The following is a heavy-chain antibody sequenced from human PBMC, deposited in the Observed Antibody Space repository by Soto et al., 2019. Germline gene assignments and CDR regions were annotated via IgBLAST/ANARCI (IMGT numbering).Heavy chain of an antibody. J-gene: IGHJ6*02. CDR2: IEPSDSYS. Sequence: GESLKISCKASGYNFTTFWISWMRQVPGKGLEWMGRIEPSDSYSNYSPSFQGHITISADKSINTAYLHFSNLKASDTAVYYCARHFPLPTDLQFYYYYYYGVDVWGHGTAVTVSS. D-gene: IGHD3-3*02. CDR1: GYNFTTFW. V-gene: IGHV5-10-1*01. CDR3: ARHFPLPTDLQFYYYYYYGVDV.